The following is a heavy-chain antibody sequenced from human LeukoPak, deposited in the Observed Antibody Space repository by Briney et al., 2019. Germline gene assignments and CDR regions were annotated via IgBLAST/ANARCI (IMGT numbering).Heavy chain of an antibody. V-gene: IGHV3-21*01. CDR1: GFTFSSYS. CDR3: ARVLALNNHDFDY. J-gene: IGHJ4*02. Sequence: PGGSLRLSCAASGFTFSSYSMNWVRQAPGKGLEWVSSISSSSSYIYYADSVKGRFTISRDNAKNSLYLQMNSLRAEDTAVYCCARVLALNNHDFDYWGQGTLVTVSS. CDR2: ISSSSSYI. D-gene: IGHD1-14*01.